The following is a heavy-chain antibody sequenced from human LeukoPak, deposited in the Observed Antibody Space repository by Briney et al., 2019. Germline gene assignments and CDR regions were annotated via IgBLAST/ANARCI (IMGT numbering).Heavy chain of an antibody. CDR1: GFTFSSYA. J-gene: IGHJ4*02. D-gene: IGHD6-19*01. CDR3: AKPSVAGHGLGY. CDR2: ISGSGGST. Sequence: TGGSLRLSCAASGFTFSSYAMSWVRQAPGKGLEWVSAISGSGGSTYYADSVKGRFTISRDNSKNTLYLQMNSLRAEDTAVYYCAKPSVAGHGLGYWGQGTLVTVSS. V-gene: IGHV3-23*01.